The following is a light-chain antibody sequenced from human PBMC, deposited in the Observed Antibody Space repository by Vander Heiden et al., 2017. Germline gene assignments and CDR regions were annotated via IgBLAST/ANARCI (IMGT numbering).Light chain of an antibody. CDR3: QQYSDSLRT. Sequence: EIVLTQSPGTLSLSPGERATLSRRASQSISSTYLAWYKQKPGQAPRLLIYGASSRATGIPDRFSGSGSGTDFTLTISRLEPDDFAVFYCQQYSDSLRTFAQGTKVEIK. CDR1: QSISSTY. J-gene: IGKJ1*01. V-gene: IGKV3-20*01. CDR2: GAS.